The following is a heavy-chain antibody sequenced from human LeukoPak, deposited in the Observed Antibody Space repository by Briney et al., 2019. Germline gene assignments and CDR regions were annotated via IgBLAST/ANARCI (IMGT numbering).Heavy chain of an antibody. D-gene: IGHD3-9*01. CDR3: ARVAGYSDAFDI. J-gene: IGHJ3*02. V-gene: IGHV4-59*11. CDR1: GGSISSHY. Sequence: SETLSLTCTVSGGSISSHYWSWIRQPPGKGLEWIGYIYYSGSTNYNPSLKSRVTISVDTSKNQFSLKLSSVTAADTAVYYCARVAGYSDAFDIWGQGTMVTVSS. CDR2: IYYSGST.